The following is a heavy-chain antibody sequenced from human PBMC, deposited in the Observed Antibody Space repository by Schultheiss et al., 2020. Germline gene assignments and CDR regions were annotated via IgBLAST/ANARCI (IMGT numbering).Heavy chain of an antibody. J-gene: IGHJ6*02. D-gene: IGHD6-6*01. CDR1: GFSLTTSEVG. Sequence: SGPTLVKPTQTLTLTCTLSGFSLTTSEVGVAWIRQPPGKALEWLALIYWDDDKRYSPSLKSRLTITKDTSKNQVVLTMTNMDPVDTATYYCARISAAPGPAYGMDVWGQGTTVTVSS. CDR3: ARISAAPGPAYGMDV. CDR2: IYWDDDK. V-gene: IGHV2-5*02.